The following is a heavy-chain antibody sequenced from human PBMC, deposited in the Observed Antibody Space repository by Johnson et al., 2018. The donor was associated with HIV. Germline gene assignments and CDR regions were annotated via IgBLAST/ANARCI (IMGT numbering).Heavy chain of an antibody. D-gene: IGHD3-22*01. V-gene: IGHV3-30-3*01. CDR3: ARSVGYYDSSAYYYVDAFDI. CDR1: GLTFSSYA. Sequence: QVQLVESGGGVVQPGRSLRLSCAASGLTFSSYAMHWVRQAPGKGLEWVAVISYDGSNKYYADSVKGRFTISRDNSKNTLYLQMNSLRAEDTALYYCARSVGYYDSSAYYYVDAFDIWGQGTMVTVSS. J-gene: IGHJ3*02. CDR2: ISYDGSNK.